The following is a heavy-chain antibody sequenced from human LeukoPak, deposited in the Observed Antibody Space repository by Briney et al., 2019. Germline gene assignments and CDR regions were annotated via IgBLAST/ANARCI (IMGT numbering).Heavy chain of an antibody. J-gene: IGHJ4*02. CDR1: GGSISSSSYY. Sequence: SETLSLTCTVSGGSISSSSYYWGWIRQPPGKGLEWIGSIYYSGSTYYNPSLKSRVTIFVDTSKTQFSLKLSSVTAADTAVYYCARQEYSSGYYWGQGTLVTVSS. D-gene: IGHD6-19*01. CDR3: ARQEYSSGYY. V-gene: IGHV4-39*01. CDR2: IYYSGST.